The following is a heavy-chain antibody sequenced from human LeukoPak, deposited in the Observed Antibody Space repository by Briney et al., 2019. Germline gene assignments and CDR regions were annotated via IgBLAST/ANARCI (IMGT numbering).Heavy chain of an antibody. D-gene: IGHD2/OR15-2a*01. CDR1: GGSFSGYY. CDR3: ARTKYPGTIDY. V-gene: IGHV4-34*01. Sequence: SETLSLTCAVYGGSFSGYYWSWIRQPPRKGLEWIGEINHSGSTNYNPSLKSRVTISVDTSKNQFSLKLSSVTAADTAVYYCARTKYPGTIDYRGQGTLVTVSS. J-gene: IGHJ4*02. CDR2: INHSGST.